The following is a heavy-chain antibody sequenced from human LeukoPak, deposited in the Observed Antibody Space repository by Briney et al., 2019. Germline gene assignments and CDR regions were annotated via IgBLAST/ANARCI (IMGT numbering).Heavy chain of an antibody. V-gene: IGHV4-38-2*01. D-gene: IGHD4-23*01. CDR1: GYSISSGYS. CDR2: IFRAGNT. Sequence: PSETLSLTCAVSGYSISSGYSWGWIRQPPGKGPEWLGTIFRAGNTYYNPSLKSRVTISVDTSRKQFSLKMSSVTAADTAMYYCARVVPVGGNDYWGQGTLVTVSS. J-gene: IGHJ4*02. CDR3: ARVVPVGGNDY.